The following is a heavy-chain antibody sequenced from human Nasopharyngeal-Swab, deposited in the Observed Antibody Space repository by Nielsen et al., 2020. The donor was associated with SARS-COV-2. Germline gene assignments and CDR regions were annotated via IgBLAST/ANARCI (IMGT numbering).Heavy chain of an antibody. Sequence: ASVKVSCKASRYTFTSYGISWVRQAPGQGLEWMGWISAYNGNTNYAQKPQGRVTMTTDTSTSPAYMELRSLRSADPAVYYCARDDSSNYDFWSGYYTSFDYWGQGTLVTVSS. J-gene: IGHJ4*02. CDR2: ISAYNGNT. CDR1: RYTFTSYG. D-gene: IGHD3-3*01. CDR3: ARDDSSNYDFWSGYYTSFDY. V-gene: IGHV1-18*01.